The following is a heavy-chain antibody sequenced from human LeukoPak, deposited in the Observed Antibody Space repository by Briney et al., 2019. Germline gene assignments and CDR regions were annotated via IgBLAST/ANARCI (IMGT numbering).Heavy chain of an antibody. V-gene: IGHV4-59*08. CDR2: IYYSGST. D-gene: IGHD6-13*01. CDR1: GGSISSYY. Sequence: PSETLSLTCTVSGGSISSYYWSWVRQPPGKGLEWIGYIYYSGSTNYNPSLKSRVTISVDTSKNQFSLKLSSVTAADTAVYYCARQTSSSSWNYYYYYGMDVWGQGTTVTVSS. CDR3: ARQTSSSSWNYYYYYGMDV. J-gene: IGHJ6*02.